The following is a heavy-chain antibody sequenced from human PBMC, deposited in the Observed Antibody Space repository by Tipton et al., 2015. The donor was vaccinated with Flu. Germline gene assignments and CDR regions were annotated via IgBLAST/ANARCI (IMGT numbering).Heavy chain of an antibody. D-gene: IGHD4-17*01. CDR2: IWYDGSNK. CDR1: GFTFSSYG. J-gene: IGHJ4*02. Sequence: SLRLSCAASGFTFSSYGMHWVRQAPGKGLEWVAVIWYDGSNKYYADSVKGRFTISRDNSKNTLYLQMNSLRAEDTAVYYCARDAHDYGDYPDYWGQGTLVTVSS. CDR3: ARDAHDYGDYPDY. V-gene: IGHV3-33*01.